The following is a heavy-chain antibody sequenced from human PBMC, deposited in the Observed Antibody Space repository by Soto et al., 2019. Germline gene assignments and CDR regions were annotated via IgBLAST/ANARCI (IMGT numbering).Heavy chain of an antibody. CDR2: IYYSGST. Sequence: EPLSLTCTVSGGSVSSGSYYWSWIRQPPGKGLEWIGYIYYSGSTNYNPSLKSRVTISVDTSKNQFSLKLSSVTAADTAVYFCARDPYGDYPIDYPGQGTLVSVSS. D-gene: IGHD4-17*01. CDR1: GGSVSSGSYY. J-gene: IGHJ4*02. CDR3: ARDPYGDYPIDY. V-gene: IGHV4-61*01.